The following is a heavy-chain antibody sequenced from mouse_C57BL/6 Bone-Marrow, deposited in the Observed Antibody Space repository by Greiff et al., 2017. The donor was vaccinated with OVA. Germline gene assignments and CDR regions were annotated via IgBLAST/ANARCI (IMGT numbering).Heavy chain of an antibody. CDR1: GFTFSSYA. Sequence: EVKVVESGEGLVKPGGSLKLSCAASGFTFSSYAMSWVRQTPEKRLEWVAYISSGGDYIYYADTVKGRFTISRDNARNTLYLQMSSLKSEDTAMYYCARQGDYGSIYWGQGTLVTVSA. CDR3: ARQGDYGSIY. CDR2: ISSGGDYI. J-gene: IGHJ3*01. D-gene: IGHD1-1*01. V-gene: IGHV5S21*01.